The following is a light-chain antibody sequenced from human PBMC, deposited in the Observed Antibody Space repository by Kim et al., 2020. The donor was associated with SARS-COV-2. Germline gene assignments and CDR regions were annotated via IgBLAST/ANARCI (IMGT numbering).Light chain of an antibody. Sequence: SSELTQDPAVSVALGQTVRITCQGDSLRSYYASWYQQKPGQAPVLVIYGKNNRPSGIPDRFSGSSSGNTASLTITWAQAEDEADYYCNSRDSSGNHPHVVFGGGTQLTVL. CDR2: GKN. V-gene: IGLV3-19*01. CDR3: NSRDSSGNHPHVV. J-gene: IGLJ2*01. CDR1: SLRSYY.